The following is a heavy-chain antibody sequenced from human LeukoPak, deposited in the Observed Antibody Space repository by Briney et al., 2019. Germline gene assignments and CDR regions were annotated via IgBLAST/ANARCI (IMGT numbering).Heavy chain of an antibody. J-gene: IGHJ4*02. CDR1: GFTFSNYW. CDR2: VNSDGSST. V-gene: IGHV3-74*01. D-gene: IGHD5-12*01. Sequence: GGSLRLSCAASGFTFSNYWMHWVRQAPGKGLVWVSRVNSDGSSTGYADSVKGRFTISRDNSKNTLYLQMNSLRAEDTAVYYCAKDWAGVATILPYYFDYWGQGTLVTVSS. CDR3: AKDWAGVATILPYYFDY.